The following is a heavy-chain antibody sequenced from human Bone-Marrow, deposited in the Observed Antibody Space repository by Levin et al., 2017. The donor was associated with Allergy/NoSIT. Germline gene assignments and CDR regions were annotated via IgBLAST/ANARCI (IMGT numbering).Heavy chain of an antibody. Sequence: SETLSLTCTVSGGSVSSGSYYWSWIRQPPGKGLEWIGYIYYSGSTNYNPSLKSRVTISVDTSKNQFSLKLSSVTAADTAVYYCARWASKQVEYCSGGSCYSGVDYWGQGTLVTVSS. CDR1: GGSVSSGSYY. J-gene: IGHJ4*02. CDR2: IYYSGST. CDR3: ARWASKQVEYCSGGSCYSGVDY. V-gene: IGHV4-61*01. D-gene: IGHD2-15*01.